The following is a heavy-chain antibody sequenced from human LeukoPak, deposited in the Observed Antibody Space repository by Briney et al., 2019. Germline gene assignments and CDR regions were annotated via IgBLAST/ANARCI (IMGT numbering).Heavy chain of an antibody. CDR1: GYTFTSYA. CDR3: ARDIPGYSSGWYGACDI. CDR2: INAGNGNT. J-gene: IGHJ3*02. D-gene: IGHD6-19*01. Sequence: GASVKVSCKASGYTFTSYAMHWVRQAPGQRLEWMGWINAGNGNTKYSQKFQGRVTITRDTSASTAYMELSSLRSEDTAVYYCARDIPGYSSGWYGACDIWGQGTMVTVSS. V-gene: IGHV1-3*01.